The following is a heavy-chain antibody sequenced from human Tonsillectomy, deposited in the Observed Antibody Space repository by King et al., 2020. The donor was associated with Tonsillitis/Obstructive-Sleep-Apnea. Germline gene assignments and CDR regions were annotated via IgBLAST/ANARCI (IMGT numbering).Heavy chain of an antibody. CDR1: GFTFSSYA. D-gene: IGHD3-22*01. CDR2: ISYDGSNK. J-gene: IGHJ4*02. Sequence: GQLVQSGGGVVQPGRSLRLSCAASGFTFSSYAMHWVRQAPGKGLEWVAVISYDGSNKYYADSVKGRFTISRDNSKNTLYLQMNSLRAEDTAVYYCARDAADYYDSSGYLIDYWGQGTLVTVAS. CDR3: ARDAADYYDSSGYLIDY. V-gene: IGHV3-30*04.